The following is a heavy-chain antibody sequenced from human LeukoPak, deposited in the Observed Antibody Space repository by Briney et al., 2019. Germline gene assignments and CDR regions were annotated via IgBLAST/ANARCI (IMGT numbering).Heavy chain of an antibody. CDR1: GYSISSGYY. D-gene: IGHD4-17*01. CDR3: ARGNYGAFYYYYYMDV. Sequence: SETLSLTCTVSGYSISSGYYWGWIRQPPGKGLEWIGSIYHSGSTYYNPSLKSRVTISVDTSKNQFSLKLSSVTAADTAVYYCARGNYGAFYYYYYMDVWGKGTTVTVSS. CDR2: IYHSGST. J-gene: IGHJ6*03. V-gene: IGHV4-38-2*02.